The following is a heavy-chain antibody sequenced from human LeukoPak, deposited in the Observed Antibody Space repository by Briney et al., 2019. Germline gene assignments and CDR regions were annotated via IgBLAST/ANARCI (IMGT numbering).Heavy chain of an antibody. Sequence: GGSLRLSCAASGFTFSDHYMSWIRQAPGKGLEWVSYISSSGNNIYYADSVKGRFTISRDNAKNSMYLQMNSLRVEDTAVYFCARDWAGGPHDYWGQGTLVTVSS. CDR2: ISSSGNNI. D-gene: IGHD3-10*01. J-gene: IGHJ4*02. V-gene: IGHV3-11*04. CDR3: ARDWAGGPHDY. CDR1: GFTFSDHY.